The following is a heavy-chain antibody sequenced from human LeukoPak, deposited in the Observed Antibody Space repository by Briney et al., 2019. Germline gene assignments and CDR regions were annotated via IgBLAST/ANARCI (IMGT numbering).Heavy chain of an antibody. CDR3: ARGGSRGSFDN. J-gene: IGHJ4*02. Sequence: GGSLRLSCAASGFTFESYWMAWVRQAPGKGLEWVAHIKEGGSETYYVDSVKGRFAISRDNAKSSLYLQMNGLRVEDTAIYYCARGGSRGSFDNWGQGALVTVSS. CDR1: GFTFESYW. V-gene: IGHV3-7*04. CDR2: IKEGGSET. D-gene: IGHD1-26*01.